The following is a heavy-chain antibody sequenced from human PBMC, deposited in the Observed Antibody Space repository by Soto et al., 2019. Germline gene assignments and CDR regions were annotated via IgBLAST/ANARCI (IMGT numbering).Heavy chain of an antibody. CDR1: GGSISSSSYY. CDR2: IYYSGST. Sequence: SETLSLTCTVSGGSISSSSYYWGWIRQPPGKGLEWIGSIYYSGSTYYNPSLKSRVTISVGTSKNQFSLKLSSVTAADTAVYYCARLVNCSSTSCYRNWFDPWGQGTLVTVSS. CDR3: ARLVNCSSTSCYRNWFDP. J-gene: IGHJ5*02. V-gene: IGHV4-39*01. D-gene: IGHD2-2*01.